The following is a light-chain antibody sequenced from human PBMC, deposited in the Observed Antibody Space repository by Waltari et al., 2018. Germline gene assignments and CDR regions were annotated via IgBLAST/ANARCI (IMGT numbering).Light chain of an antibody. Sequence: DAVITQSPDSLAVSLGERATINCKSRQSLLKGSTNKNYLAWYQQKPGQPPKLLISWASTREFGVPDRFSGSGSETDFTLTISDVQAEDVAVYYCQQYLYSLPEYSFGQGTKVEI. CDR3: QQYLYSLPEYS. CDR1: QSLLKGSTNKNY. J-gene: IGKJ2*01. CDR2: WAS. V-gene: IGKV4-1*01.